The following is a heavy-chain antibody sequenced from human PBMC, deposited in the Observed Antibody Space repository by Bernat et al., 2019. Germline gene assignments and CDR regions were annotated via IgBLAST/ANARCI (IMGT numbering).Heavy chain of an antibody. CDR2: INPGNGKT. J-gene: IGHJ4*02. Sequence: QVQLVQSGAEVKKPGASVKVSCKASGYTLTSYTIHWVRQAPGQRLEWMGWINPGNGKTEYSQKFQGRVTNTTDTSASTAYMDLSSLRSEDTAVYYCAGIPRTAFDYWGQGTLVPVSS. CDR1: GYTLTSYT. CDR3: AGIPRTAFDY. D-gene: IGHD1-7*01. V-gene: IGHV1-3*01.